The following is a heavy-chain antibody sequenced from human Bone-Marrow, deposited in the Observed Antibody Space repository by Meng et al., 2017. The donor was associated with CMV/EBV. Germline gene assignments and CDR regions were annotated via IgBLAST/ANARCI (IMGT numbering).Heavy chain of an antibody. V-gene: IGHV1-18*01. D-gene: IGHD3-16*01. Sequence: QVRRVQYGAEGKQPAASVKVSCKAAGYTFTSYGISWVRQDPGQGLEWMGWISAYHGNTNYAQKLPGRVHMTTDTTTSTAYMELRSLRSVDTAVYYCVRVPLRWGSFPLDWGQGTLVTVSS. CDR2: ISAYHGNT. CDR1: GYTFTSYG. CDR3: VRVPLRWGSFPLD. J-gene: IGHJ4*02.